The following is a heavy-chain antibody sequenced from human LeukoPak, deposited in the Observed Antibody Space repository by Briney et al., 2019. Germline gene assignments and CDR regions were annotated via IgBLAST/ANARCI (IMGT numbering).Heavy chain of an antibody. CDR1: GFTSSNYA. V-gene: IGHV3-23*01. D-gene: IGHD6-19*01. CDR2: ISGSGGST. CDR3: AKEDSSGPFDY. J-gene: IGHJ4*02. Sequence: AGGSLRLSCAASGFTSSNYAMSWVRQAPGKGLEWVSVISGSGGSTYYADSVKGRFTISRDNSKNTLYLQMSSLRAEDTAVYYCAKEDSSGPFDYWGQGTLVTVSS.